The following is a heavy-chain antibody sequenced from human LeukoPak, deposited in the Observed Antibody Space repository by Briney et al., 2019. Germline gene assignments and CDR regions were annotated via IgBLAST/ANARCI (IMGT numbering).Heavy chain of an antibody. Sequence: SETLSLTCAVYGGSFGGYYWSWIRQPPGKGLEWIGEINHSGSTNYNPSLKSRVTISVDTSKNQFSLKLSSVTAADTAVYYCARSRGYYYDSSAPRIYGMDVWGQGTTVTVSS. CDR2: INHSGST. CDR3: ARSRGYYYDSSAPRIYGMDV. V-gene: IGHV4-34*01. CDR1: GGSFGGYY. D-gene: IGHD3-22*01. J-gene: IGHJ6*02.